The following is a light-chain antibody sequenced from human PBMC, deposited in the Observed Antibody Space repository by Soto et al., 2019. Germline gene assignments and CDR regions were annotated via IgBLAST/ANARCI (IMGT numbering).Light chain of an antibody. Sequence: DIQMTQSPSTLSASVGDRVTITCRASQSISSWLAWYQQKPGKAPKPMLYKASSLEGGVPSRFSGSGSGTEFTLTISSLQPDDFATYYCQEYNSYPWTFGQGTKVEIK. CDR3: QEYNSYPWT. CDR2: KAS. CDR1: QSISSW. V-gene: IGKV1-5*03. J-gene: IGKJ1*01.